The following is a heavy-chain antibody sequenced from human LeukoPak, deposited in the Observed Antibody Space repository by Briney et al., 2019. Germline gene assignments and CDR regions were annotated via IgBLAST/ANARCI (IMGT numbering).Heavy chain of an antibody. CDR1: RGSIMTTHW. V-gene: IGHV4-4*02. CDR2: IYHTGTT. D-gene: IGHD4-23*01. CDR3: AAWGVDYGGNFDYSDY. Sequence: PSETLSLTCALSRGSIMTTHWWSWVRQPPGKGLEWIGEIYHTGTTNYNPSPKSRLTISVDQSRNQFSLRLSSVTAADTGTYYCAAWGVDYGGNFDYSDYWGQGTLVTVSS. J-gene: IGHJ4*02.